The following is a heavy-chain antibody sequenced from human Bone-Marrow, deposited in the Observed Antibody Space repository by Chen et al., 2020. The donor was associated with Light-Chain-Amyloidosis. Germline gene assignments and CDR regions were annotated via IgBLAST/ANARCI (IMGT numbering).Heavy chain of an antibody. CDR1: GGSMSSTAYT. V-gene: IGHV4-39*07. D-gene: IGHD3-10*01. CDR2: TSISGTT. Sequence: QVQLQLSGPGPVTPSETLSLSCSVSGGSMSSTAYTWGWILQSPGKGLEWIGSTSISGTTNYSPSFKSLLSISVDTSKSQFFLKLASETAADTAVYYCVRDRRGGQRRVTLVIHREGGFDPWGHGTLVTVSS. J-gene: IGHJ3*01. CDR3: VRDRRGGQRRVTLVIHREGGFDP.